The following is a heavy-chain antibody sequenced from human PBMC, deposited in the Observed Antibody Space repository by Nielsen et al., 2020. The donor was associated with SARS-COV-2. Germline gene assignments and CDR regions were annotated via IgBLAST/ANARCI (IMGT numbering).Heavy chain of an antibody. CDR3: AKDEGSDWLSRFDY. V-gene: IGHV3-23*03. CDR1: GFTFSSYA. J-gene: IGHJ4*02. Sequence: GGSLRLSCAASGFTFSSYAMSWVRQAPGKGLEWVSVIYSGGSSTYYADSVKGRFTISRDNSKNTLYLQMNSLRAEDTAVYYCAKDEGSDWLSRFDYWGQGTLVTVSS. D-gene: IGHD3-9*01. CDR2: IYSGGSST.